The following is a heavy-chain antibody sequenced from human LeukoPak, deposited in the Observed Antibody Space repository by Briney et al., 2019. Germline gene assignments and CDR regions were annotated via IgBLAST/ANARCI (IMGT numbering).Heavy chain of an antibody. CDR1: GGSFSGYY. D-gene: IGHD3-3*01. Sequence: PSETLSLTCAVYGGSFSGYYWSWIRQPPGKGLEWIGEINHSGSTNYNPSLKSRVTISVDTSKNQFSLKLSSVTAADTAVYYCARGRITIFGVVRPTYYFDYWGQGTPVTVSS. CDR3: ARGRITIFGVVRPTYYFDY. CDR2: INHSGST. J-gene: IGHJ4*02. V-gene: IGHV4-34*01.